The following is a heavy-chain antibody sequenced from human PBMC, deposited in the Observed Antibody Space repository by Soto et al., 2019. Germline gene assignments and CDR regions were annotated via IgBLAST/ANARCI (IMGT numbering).Heavy chain of an antibody. V-gene: IGHV2-5*01. CDR2: IYWNDDK. D-gene: IGHD6-19*01. CDR3: AHRQGIAVAAYFQH. J-gene: IGHJ1*01. CDR1: GFSLSTSGVG. Sequence: SGPTLVNPTQTLTLTCTFSGFSLSTSGVGVGWIRQPPGKALEWLALIYWNDDKRCSPSLKSRLTITKDTSKNQVVLTMTNMDPVDTATHYCAHRQGIAVAAYFQHWGQGTLVTVSS.